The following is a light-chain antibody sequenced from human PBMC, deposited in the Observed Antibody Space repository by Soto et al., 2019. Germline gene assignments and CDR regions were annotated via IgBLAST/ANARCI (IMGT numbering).Light chain of an antibody. CDR2: DVS. CDR1: QSVSTY. V-gene: IGKV3-11*01. Sequence: EIVLTQSPATLSLSPGERATLSCRASQSVSTYLAWYQQKPGQAPRLLIYDVSTRATGIPARFSGSGSGTDFTLTISSLEPEDFAVYYCQQRYNSLTFGGGTRWIS. CDR3: QQRYNSLT. J-gene: IGKJ4*01.